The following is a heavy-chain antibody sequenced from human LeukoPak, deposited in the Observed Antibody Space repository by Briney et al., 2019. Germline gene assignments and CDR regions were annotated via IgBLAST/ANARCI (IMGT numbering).Heavy chain of an antibody. CDR2: IYYSGST. CDR3: ASLWYYDSSGYLYYFDY. V-gene: IGHV4-39*01. D-gene: IGHD3-22*01. J-gene: IGHJ4*02. Sequence: SETLSLTCTVSGGSISSSSYYWGWIRQPPGKGLEWIGSIYYSGSTYYNPSLKSRVTISVDTSKNQFPLKLSSVTAADTAVYYCASLWYYDSSGYLYYFDYWGQGTLVTVSS. CDR1: GGSISSSSYY.